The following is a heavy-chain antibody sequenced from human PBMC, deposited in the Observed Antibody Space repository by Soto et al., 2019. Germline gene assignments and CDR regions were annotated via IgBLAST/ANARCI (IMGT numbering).Heavy chain of an antibody. CDR1: GGTFSSYT. CDR3: ARESLSEKYDDY. V-gene: IGHV1-69*04. D-gene: IGHD3-16*01. J-gene: IGHJ4*02. Sequence: ASVKVSCKASGGTFSSYTISWVRQAPGQGLEWMGRIIPILGIANYAQKFQGRVTITADKSTSTAYMELSSLRSEDTAVYYCARESLSEKYDDYWGQGTLVTVSS. CDR2: IIPILGIA.